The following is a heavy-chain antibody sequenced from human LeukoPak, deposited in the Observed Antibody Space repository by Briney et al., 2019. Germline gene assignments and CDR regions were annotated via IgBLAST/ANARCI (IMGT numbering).Heavy chain of an antibody. V-gene: IGHV1-69*04. J-gene: IGHJ4*02. CDR1: GGTFSSYA. CDR2: IIPILGIA. D-gene: IGHD6-13*01. CDR3: ARGLYSSSWYGLDY. Sequence: SVKVSCKASGGTFSSYAISWVRQAPGQGLEWMGRIIPILGIANYAQKFQGRVTITADKSTSTAYMELSSLRSEDTAVYYCARGLYSSSWYGLDYWGQGTLVTVSS.